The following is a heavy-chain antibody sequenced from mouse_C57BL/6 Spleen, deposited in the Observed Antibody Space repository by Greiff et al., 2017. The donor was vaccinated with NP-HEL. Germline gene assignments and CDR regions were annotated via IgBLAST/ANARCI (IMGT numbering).Heavy chain of an antibody. CDR1: GYTFTSYW. J-gene: IGHJ1*03. V-gene: IGHV1-69*01. Sequence: VQLQQPGAELVMPGASVKLSCKASGYTFTSYWMHWVKQRPGQGLEWIGEIDPSDSYTNYNQKFKGKSTLTVDKSSSTAYMQLSSLTSEDSAVYYCARYRRNWYFDVWGTGTTVTVSS. CDR3: ARYRRNWYFDV. CDR2: IDPSDSYT.